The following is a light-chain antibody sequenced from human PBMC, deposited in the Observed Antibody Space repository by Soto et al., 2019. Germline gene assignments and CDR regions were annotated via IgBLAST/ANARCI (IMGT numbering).Light chain of an antibody. CDR2: AAS. CDR3: QLYGSSPLIT. J-gene: IGKJ5*01. V-gene: IGKV3-20*01. Sequence: SPGTLSLSPGERATLSCRASQGVSSAYLAWYQQIAGQPPRLLIYAASSRATGIPDRFSGSGSGTDFTLSISRLEPEDFAVYYCQLYGSSPLITLGQGTRLEIK. CDR1: QGVSSAY.